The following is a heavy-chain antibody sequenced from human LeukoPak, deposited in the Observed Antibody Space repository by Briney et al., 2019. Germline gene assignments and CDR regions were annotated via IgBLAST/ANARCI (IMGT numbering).Heavy chain of an antibody. CDR2: INYSGGYI. J-gene: IGHJ6*02. V-gene: IGHV3-21*01. CDR1: GFTFSSYA. CDR3: ARDLRYCSGDSCYTGGYGLDV. D-gene: IGHD2-15*01. Sequence: GGSLRLSCAASGFTFSSYAMSWVRQAPGKGLEWVSTINYSGGYIDYADSVKGRFTISRDHAENSLYLQMNSLRAEDTAVYYCARDLRYCSGDSCYTGGYGLDVWGQGTTVTVSS.